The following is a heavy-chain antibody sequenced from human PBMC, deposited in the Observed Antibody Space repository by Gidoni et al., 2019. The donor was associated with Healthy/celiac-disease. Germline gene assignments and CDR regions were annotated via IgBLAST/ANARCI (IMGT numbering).Heavy chain of an antibody. J-gene: IGHJ6*02. Sequence: QVQLQESGPGLVKPSGTLSLTCAVSGGSISSSNWWSWVRQPPGKGLEWIGEIYHSGSTNYNPSLKSRVTISVDKSKNQFSLKLSSVTAADTAVYYCARVLIQSVVDTAMVNRYYYYGMDVWGQGTTVTVSS. CDR3: ARVLIQSVVDTAMVNRYYYYGMDV. CDR2: IYHSGST. CDR1: GGSISSSNW. V-gene: IGHV4-4*02. D-gene: IGHD5-18*01.